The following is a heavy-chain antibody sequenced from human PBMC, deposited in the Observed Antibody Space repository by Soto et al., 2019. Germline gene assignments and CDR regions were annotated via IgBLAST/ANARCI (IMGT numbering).Heavy chain of an antibody. J-gene: IGHJ5*02. Sequence: QVQLQESGPGLVKPSETLSLTCTVSGGSISSYYWSWIRQPPGKGLEWIGYIYYSGITNYNPSLRSRVTISVDTSKNQVSLKLSSVTAADTDVYYCAKLGESGSFLMSAWFDPWGQGTLVTVSS. CDR3: AKLGESGSFLMSAWFDP. CDR2: IYYSGIT. V-gene: IGHV4-59*01. D-gene: IGHD3-10*01. CDR1: GGSISSYY.